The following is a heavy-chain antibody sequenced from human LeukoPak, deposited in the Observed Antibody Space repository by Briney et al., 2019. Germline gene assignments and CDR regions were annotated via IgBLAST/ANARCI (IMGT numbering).Heavy chain of an antibody. J-gene: IGHJ4*02. V-gene: IGHV3-66*01. CDR2: IHSGGST. Sequence: TGGSLRLSCAASGFTFSSYSMNWVRQAPGKGPEWVSLIHSGGSTYYADSVKGRFTISRDNSKNTVYLQMNSLRAEDTAVYYCAIHDYLAVWGQGTLVTVSS. CDR1: GFTFSSYS. CDR3: AIHDYLAV. D-gene: IGHD4-11*01.